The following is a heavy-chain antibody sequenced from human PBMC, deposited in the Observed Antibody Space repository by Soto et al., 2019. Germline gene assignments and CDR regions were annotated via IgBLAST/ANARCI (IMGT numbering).Heavy chain of an antibody. CDR3: AKDRTMIDATFYQ. J-gene: IGHJ4*02. Sequence: GSLRLSCAASGFTFSDYAMGWVRQAPGEGLERVSSITNSGDRTYYVDSVKGRFTISRDNFKNTLYLQMNSLRADDTALYYCAKDRTMIDATFYQWGQGTLVTVS. CDR1: GFTFSDYA. V-gene: IGHV3-23*01. CDR2: ITNSGDRT. D-gene: IGHD3-22*01.